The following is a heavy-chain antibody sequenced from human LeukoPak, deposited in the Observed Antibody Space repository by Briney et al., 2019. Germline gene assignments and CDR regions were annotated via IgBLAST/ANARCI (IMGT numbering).Heavy chain of an antibody. J-gene: IGHJ5*02. CDR1: GFTFSDYY. CDR3: ARAGNYYDSSGYYYVTPGWFDP. CDR2: ISSSGSTI. D-gene: IGHD3-22*01. V-gene: IGHV3-11*04. Sequence: GGSLRLSCAASGFTFSDYYMSWIRQAPGKGLEWVSYISSSGSTIYYADSVKGRFTISRDNSKNTLYLQMNSLRAEDTAVYYCARAGNYYDSSGYYYVTPGWFDPWGQGTLVTVSS.